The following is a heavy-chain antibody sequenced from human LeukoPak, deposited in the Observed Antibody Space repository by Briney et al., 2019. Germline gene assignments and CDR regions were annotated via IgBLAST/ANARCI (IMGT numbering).Heavy chain of an antibody. J-gene: IGHJ4*02. V-gene: IGHV3-21*04. CDR2: ISSSSSYI. CDR3: ARRAGAYSHPYDY. Sequence: GGSLRLSCAASGFAFSSYSMNWVRQAPGKGLEWVSSISSSSSYIYYADSVKGRFTISRDNSKNTLYLQMNSLRAEDTAVYYCARRAGAYSHPYDYWGQGTLVTVSS. D-gene: IGHD4/OR15-4a*01. CDR1: GFAFSSYS.